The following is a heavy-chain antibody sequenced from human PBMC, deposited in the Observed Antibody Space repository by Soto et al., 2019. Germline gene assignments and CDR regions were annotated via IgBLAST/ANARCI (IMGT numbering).Heavy chain of an antibody. CDR2: IYYSGST. Sequence: QVQLQESGPGLVKPSETLSLTCTVSGGSVSNDNYYWSWIRQPPGKGLEWIGYIYYSGSTNYNPSLKSRVTISIDTSRNQFSLRLSSVTAADTAIYYCARGNWKGDYWGQGTLVTVSS. J-gene: IGHJ4*02. CDR3: ARGNWKGDY. V-gene: IGHV4-61*01. CDR1: GGSVSNDNYY. D-gene: IGHD1-20*01.